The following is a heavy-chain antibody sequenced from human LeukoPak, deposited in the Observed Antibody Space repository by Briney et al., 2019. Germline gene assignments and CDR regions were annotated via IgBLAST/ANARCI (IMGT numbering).Heavy chain of an antibody. D-gene: IGHD3-22*01. CDR1: GFTFRNYA. Sequence: GGSLRLYCPASGFTFRNYAMGWVRQAPGKGLEWVSSISVSGGSTYYADSAKGRFTTSRDNSKSTLFLQMNSLRAEDTAVYYCTRGGNYYDTSGSNWFDPWGQGSLVTVSS. CDR2: ISVSGGST. J-gene: IGHJ5*02. CDR3: TRGGNYYDTSGSNWFDP. V-gene: IGHV3-23*01.